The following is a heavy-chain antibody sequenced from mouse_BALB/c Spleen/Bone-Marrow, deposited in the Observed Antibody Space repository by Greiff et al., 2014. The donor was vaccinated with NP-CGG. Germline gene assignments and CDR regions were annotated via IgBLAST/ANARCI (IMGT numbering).Heavy chain of an antibody. Sequence: VHVKQSEAELVKPGASVKLSCTASGFNIKDTYLHWVKQRPEQGLDWIGRIDPAIFTKYDPKFQDKATITADTSSNTAYLHLSSLTSEDTAVYYCASYRYGWYFDVWGAGTTVTVSS. J-gene: IGHJ1*01. V-gene: IGHV14-3*02. CDR1: GFNIKDTY. CDR3: ASYRYGWYFDV. CDR2: IDPAIFT. D-gene: IGHD2-14*01.